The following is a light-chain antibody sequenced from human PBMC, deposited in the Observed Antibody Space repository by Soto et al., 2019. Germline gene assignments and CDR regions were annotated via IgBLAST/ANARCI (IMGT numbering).Light chain of an antibody. Sequence: DLQMTQSPSTLSASVGGRVTITCRASQSISSWLAWYQQKPGKAPKILIYKASNLENGVPSRFSGSGSGTEFTLTISTLQPDDFATYYCQQYNNYSPWAFGQGTKVEIK. CDR2: KAS. V-gene: IGKV1-5*03. CDR3: QQYNNYSPWA. J-gene: IGKJ1*01. CDR1: QSISSW.